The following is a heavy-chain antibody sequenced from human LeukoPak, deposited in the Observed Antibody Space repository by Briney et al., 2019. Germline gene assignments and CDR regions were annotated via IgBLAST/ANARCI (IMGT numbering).Heavy chain of an antibody. CDR2: IYTSGST. V-gene: IGHV4-61*02. CDR1: GGSISSGSYY. Sequence: SETLSLTCTVSGGSISSGSYYWSWIRQPAGKGLEWIGRIYTSGSTNYNPSLKSRVTISVDTSKNQFSLKLSSVTAADTAVYYCARLPSGTMIGPELVDYWGQGTLVTVSS. D-gene: IGHD3-22*01. CDR3: ARLPSGTMIGPELVDY. J-gene: IGHJ4*02.